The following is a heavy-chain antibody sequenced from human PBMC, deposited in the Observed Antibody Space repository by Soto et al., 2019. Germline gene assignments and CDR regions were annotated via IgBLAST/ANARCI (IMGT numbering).Heavy chain of an antibody. Sequence: SETLSLTCGVYGGSFSGYFWSWIRQPPGKGLEWIGEINHSGSTNYNPSLKSRVTISEDTSKNQFSLTMNSVTAADTAVYYCARVPMRVEADKIQDVFDIWGQGTVVT. CDR1: GGSFSGYF. D-gene: IGHD3-22*01. CDR2: INHSGST. V-gene: IGHV4-34*01. J-gene: IGHJ3*02. CDR3: ARVPMRVEADKIQDVFDI.